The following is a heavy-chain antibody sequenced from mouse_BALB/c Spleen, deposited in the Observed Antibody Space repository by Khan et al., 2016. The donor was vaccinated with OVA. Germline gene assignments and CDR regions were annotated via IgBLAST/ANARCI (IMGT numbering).Heavy chain of an antibody. D-gene: IGHD3-1*01. V-gene: IGHV1-87*01. Sequence: QVQLQQSGAELARPGASVKLSCKASGYTFTSYWMQFIKQRPGQGLEWIGTIYPGDGDTRYTQKFKGKATLTADTSSSTAYMQLSSLASEDSAVYYCARGGTARASWFAYWGQGTLVTVSA. CDR3: ARGGTARASWFAY. CDR2: IYPGDGDT. CDR1: GYTFTSYW. J-gene: IGHJ3*01.